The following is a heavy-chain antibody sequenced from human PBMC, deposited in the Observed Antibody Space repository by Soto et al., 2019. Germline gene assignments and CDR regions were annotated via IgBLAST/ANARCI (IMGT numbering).Heavy chain of an antibody. CDR1: GDSVRSGIYY. Sequence: QVQLQESGPGLVKPSETLSLTCTVSGDSVRSGIYYWSWIRQPPGKRLELIGFIDYSGSTNHNPSLKSRVTISLDTSKNQFSLKLKSVTAADTAVYYCARVGYHSSDYLSKWFDPWGQGPLVTVSS. D-gene: IGHD3-22*01. V-gene: IGHV4-61*01. CDR2: IDYSGST. J-gene: IGHJ5*02. CDR3: ARVGYHSSDYLSKWFDP.